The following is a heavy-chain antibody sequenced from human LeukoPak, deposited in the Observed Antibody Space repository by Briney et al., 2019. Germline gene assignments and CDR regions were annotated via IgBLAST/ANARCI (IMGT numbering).Heavy chain of an antibody. CDR1: GFTFDDYT. D-gene: IGHD3-22*01. CDR2: ISWDGGST. V-gene: IGHV3-43*01. J-gene: IGHJ4*02. CDR3: AKEDSSGYYYFDY. Sequence: GGSLRLSCAASGFTFDDYTMHWVRQAPGKGPEWVSLISWDGGSTYYADSVKGRFTISRDNSKNSLYLQMNSLRTEDTALYYCAKEDSSGYYYFDYWGQGTLVTVSS.